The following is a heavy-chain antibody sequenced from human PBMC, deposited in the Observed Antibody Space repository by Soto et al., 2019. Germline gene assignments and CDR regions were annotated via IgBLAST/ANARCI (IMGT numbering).Heavy chain of an antibody. CDR1: GFSLSTTGVG. CDR3: ARSLWFGELH. J-gene: IGHJ4*02. CDR2: IYWDNDK. V-gene: IGHV2-5*02. Sequence: QITLKESGPPLVKPTQTLTLTCSFSGFSLSTTGVGVGWIRQSPGKALEWLAIIYWDNDKRYSPSLKSRVIITKDTSKTQVVLTVTNMDPVDTGTYYCARSLWFGELHWGQGALVTVSS. D-gene: IGHD3-10*01.